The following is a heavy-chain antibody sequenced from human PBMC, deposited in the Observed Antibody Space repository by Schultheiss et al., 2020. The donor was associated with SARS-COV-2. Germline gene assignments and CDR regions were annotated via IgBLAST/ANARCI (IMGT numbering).Heavy chain of an antibody. V-gene: IGHV3-21*01. Sequence: GGSLRLSCAASGFTFSSYSMNWVRQAPGKGLEWVSSISSSSSYIYYADSVKGRFTISRDNAKNSLYLQMNSLRAEDTAVYYCARDLYYDYVWGSYLYYFDYWGQGTLVTVSS. CDR3: ARDLYYDYVWGSYLYYFDY. CDR2: ISSSSSYI. J-gene: IGHJ4*02. D-gene: IGHD3-16*02. CDR1: GFTFSSYS.